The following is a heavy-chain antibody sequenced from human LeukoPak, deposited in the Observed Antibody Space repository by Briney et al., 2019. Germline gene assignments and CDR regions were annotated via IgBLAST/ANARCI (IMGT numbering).Heavy chain of an antibody. CDR2: IKQDGSEK. CDR3: ARDAELYSSSWSCFDY. Sequence: HAGGSLRLSCAASGFTFSSYWMSWVRQAPGKGLEWVANIKQDGSEKYYLDSVKGRFTISRDNAENSLYLQMNSLRAEDTAVYYCARDAELYSSSWSCFDYWGQGTLVTVSS. V-gene: IGHV3-7*01. J-gene: IGHJ4*02. CDR1: GFTFSSYW. D-gene: IGHD6-13*01.